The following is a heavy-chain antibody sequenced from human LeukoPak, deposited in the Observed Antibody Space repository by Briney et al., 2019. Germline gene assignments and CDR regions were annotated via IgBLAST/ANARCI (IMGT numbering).Heavy chain of an antibody. J-gene: IGHJ4*02. CDR1: GGSFSGYY. V-gene: IGHV4-34*01. CDR2: INHSGST. Sequence: SETLSLTCAVCGGSFSGYYWSWIRQPPGKGLEWIGEINHSGSTNYNPSLKSRVTISVDTSKNQFSLKLSSATAADTAVYYCARGGYSGYAHWGQGTLVTVSS. D-gene: IGHD5-12*01. CDR3: ARGGYSGYAH.